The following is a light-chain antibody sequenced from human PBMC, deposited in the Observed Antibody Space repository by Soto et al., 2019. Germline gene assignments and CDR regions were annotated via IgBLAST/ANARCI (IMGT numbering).Light chain of an antibody. CDR1: QSVSDTY. CDR2: HAS. V-gene: IGKV3-20*01. CDR3: QKYGSSPPVYA. Sequence: ESVLTQSPGTLSLSPGERATLSCRTSQSVSDTYLAWYQQKPGQAPRLLIYHASSRATGIPDRFSGSGSGTDFTHTIDRLEPEDFAYYYCQKYGSSPPVYAFGQGTKMEI. J-gene: IGKJ2*01.